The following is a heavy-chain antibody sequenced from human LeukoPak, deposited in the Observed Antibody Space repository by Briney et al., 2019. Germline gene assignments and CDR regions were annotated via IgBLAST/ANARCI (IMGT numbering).Heavy chain of an antibody. D-gene: IGHD3-3*01. CDR2: IISILDIA. CDR3: AREGADFWNGSAQNWFDP. Sequence: SVKVSCKASGGTFSSYTISWVRQAPGQGLEWMGSIISILDIANYAQKFQGRVTITADKSTSTAYMELSSLRSEDTAVYYCAREGADFWNGSAQNWFDPWGQGTLVTVSS. CDR1: GGTFSSYT. V-gene: IGHV1-69*04. J-gene: IGHJ5*02.